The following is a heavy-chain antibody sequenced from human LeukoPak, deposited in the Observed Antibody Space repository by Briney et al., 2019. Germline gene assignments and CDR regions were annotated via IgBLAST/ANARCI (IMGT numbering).Heavy chain of an antibody. Sequence: GESLKISCKGFEYSFTSYWIGWVRQMPGKGPEWMGIIHPGDSNIRYSPSFQGQITISADKSISTAYLQWSSLKASDTAMYYCARQTPNQYGMDVWGTGTMVTVSS. CDR2: IHPGDSNI. CDR1: EYSFTSYW. CDR3: ARQTPNQYGMDV. D-gene: IGHD2-15*01. J-gene: IGHJ6*04. V-gene: IGHV5-51*01.